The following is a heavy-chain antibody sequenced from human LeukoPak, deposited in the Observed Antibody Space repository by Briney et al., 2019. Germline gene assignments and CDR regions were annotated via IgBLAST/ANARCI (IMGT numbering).Heavy chain of an antibody. CDR2: ISWNSGDI. D-gene: IGHD3-22*01. V-gene: IGHV3-9*01. Sequence: SLELLCTGPGFPFDDYAMARVRQASGKGLELVSSISWNSGDIDYADSVKGRFTISRDNAKNSLFLQMNSLRPEDTALYYCAKDMDSNGNHYDQVFEYWGQGTLVTVSS. CDR3: AKDMDSNGNHYDQVFEY. J-gene: IGHJ4*02. CDR1: GFPFDDYA.